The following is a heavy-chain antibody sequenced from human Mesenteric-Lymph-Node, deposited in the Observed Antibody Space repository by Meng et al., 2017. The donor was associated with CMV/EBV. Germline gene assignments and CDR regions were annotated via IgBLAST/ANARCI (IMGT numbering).Heavy chain of an antibody. CDR2: IWFDGINR. D-gene: IGHD5-18*01. V-gene: IGHV3-33*01. J-gene: IGHJ5*02. Sequence: GESLKISCAASGFTFSTFGMHWVRQAPGKGLEWVAVIWFDGINRNYPDSVKGRFTISRDTSRNTVYLQMNSLRAEDTAVYYCTSKGGYSYGYVSWGQETLVTVSS. CDR1: GFTFSTFG. CDR3: TSKGGYSYGYVS.